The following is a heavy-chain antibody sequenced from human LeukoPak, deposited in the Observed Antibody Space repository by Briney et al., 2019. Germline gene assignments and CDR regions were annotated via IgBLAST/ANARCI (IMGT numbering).Heavy chain of an antibody. CDR1: GFTFSSYS. Sequence: GGSLRLSCAASGFTFSSYSMNWVRQAPGKGLEWVSYIISSGSTIYYADSVKGRFTISRDNSKNTLYLQMNSLRADDTAVYYCAKGGLVHRFDPWGQGTLVTVSS. V-gene: IGHV3-48*01. J-gene: IGHJ5*02. CDR2: IISSGSTI. CDR3: AKGGLVHRFDP.